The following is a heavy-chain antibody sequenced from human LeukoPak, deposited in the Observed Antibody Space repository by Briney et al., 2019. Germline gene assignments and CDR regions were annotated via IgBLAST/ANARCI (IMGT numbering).Heavy chain of an antibody. V-gene: IGHV3-48*03. CDR1: GFTFSSYE. J-gene: IGHJ5*02. Sequence: QSGGSLRLSCAASGFTFSSYEMNWVRRAPGKGLEWVSYISTSVSTMDDADSVKGRFTISRDNAKNSLYLQMNSLRVEDTAVYYCARDRGYNWFDPWGQGTLVTVSS. CDR2: ISTSVSTM. CDR3: ARDRGYNWFDP.